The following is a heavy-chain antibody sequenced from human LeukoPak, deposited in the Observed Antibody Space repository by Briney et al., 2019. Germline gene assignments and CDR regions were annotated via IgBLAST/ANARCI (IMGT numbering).Heavy chain of an antibody. D-gene: IGHD1-26*01. CDR1: GYTFTSYY. J-gene: IGHJ4*02. V-gene: IGHV1-46*01. Sequence: ASVKVSCKASGYTFTSYYTHWARQAPGQGLEWMGMINPSDVSTSYAQKFQGRVTMTRDMSTTTVYMELTSLRSEDTAVYYCARDPLRGIVGPQTFDYWGQGTLVTVSS. CDR3: ARDPLRGIVGPQTFDY. CDR2: INPSDVST.